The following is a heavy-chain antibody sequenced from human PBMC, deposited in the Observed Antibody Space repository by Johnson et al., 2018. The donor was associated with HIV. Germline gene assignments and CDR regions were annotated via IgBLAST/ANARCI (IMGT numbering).Heavy chain of an antibody. CDR2: FSGGST. CDR3: AKDYYDSSGYVDAFDI. J-gene: IGHJ3*02. CDR1: GFTFSSCA. Sequence: VQLVESGGALVQPGGSLRLSCAASGFTFSSCAMTWVRQAPGKGPEWVSGFSGGSTYYADSVKGRFTISRDNSKNTLYLQMNSLRAEDTAVYYCAKDYYDSSGYVDAFDIWGRGTMVTGSS. D-gene: IGHD3-22*01. V-gene: IGHV3-23*04.